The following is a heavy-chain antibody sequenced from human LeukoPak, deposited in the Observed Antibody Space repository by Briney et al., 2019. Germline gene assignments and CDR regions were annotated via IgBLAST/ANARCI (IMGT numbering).Heavy chain of an antibody. CDR1: GYTFTSYG. CDR3: ARDRSSSGSYLYYYYGMDV. V-gene: IGHV1-18*01. CDR2: ISAYNGNT. J-gene: IGHJ6*02. Sequence: ASVKVSCKASGYTFTSYGISWVRQAPGQGLEWMGWISAYNGNTNYAQKLQGRVTMTTDTSTSTAYMELRSLRSDDTAVYYCARDRSSSGSYLYYYYGMDVWGQGTTVTVSS. D-gene: IGHD1-26*01.